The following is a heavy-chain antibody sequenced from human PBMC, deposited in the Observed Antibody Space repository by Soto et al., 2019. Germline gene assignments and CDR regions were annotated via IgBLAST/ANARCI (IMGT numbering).Heavy chain of an antibody. V-gene: IGHV3-30*18. CDR1: GFTSSSFV. J-gene: IGHJ3*02. Sequence: QVQLVESGGGVVQPGTSLRLSCAASGFTSSSFVIHWVRQAPGKGLEWLAVISSDGNNQYYADSVKGRFTISRDNSKKTLYLQVHRLRAEDTAVYFCAKERGVLDAFDIWGQGTMVTVS. CDR3: AKERGVLDAFDI. CDR2: ISSDGNNQ. D-gene: IGHD3-10*01.